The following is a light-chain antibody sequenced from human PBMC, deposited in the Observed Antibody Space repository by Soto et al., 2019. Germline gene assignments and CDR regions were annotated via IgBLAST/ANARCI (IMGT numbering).Light chain of an antibody. J-gene: IGKJ1*01. CDR2: GAS. CDR1: QTISRSS. V-gene: IGKV3-20*01. CDR3: QQYGSSPRT. Sequence: IVMTQSPGTLCVXRXEGXTXXXSASQTISRSSLAWYQQKPGQAPRLPIYGASSRATGIPDRFSGSGSGTDFTLTISRLEPEDFAVYYCQQYGSSPRTFGQGTKVDI.